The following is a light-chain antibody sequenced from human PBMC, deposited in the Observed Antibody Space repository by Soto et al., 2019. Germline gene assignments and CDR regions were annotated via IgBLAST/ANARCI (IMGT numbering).Light chain of an antibody. CDR2: LGS. V-gene: IGKV2-28*01. Sequence: DIVMTQSPLSLPVTPGEPASISCRSSQSLLHSNGYNFLDWYLQKPGQSPQLLIHLGSNRASGVPDRFRGSGSGTHFTLTISRVEAEDVGVYYCMQALQTPPYTFGQGTKVEIK. CDR3: MQALQTPPYT. J-gene: IGKJ2*01. CDR1: QSLLHSNGYNF.